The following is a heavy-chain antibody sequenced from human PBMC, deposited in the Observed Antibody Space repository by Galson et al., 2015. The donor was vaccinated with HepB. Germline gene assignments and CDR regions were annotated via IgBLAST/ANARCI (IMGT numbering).Heavy chain of an antibody. CDR3: ARGLRIVGADLVYYFDY. D-gene: IGHD1-26*01. J-gene: IGHJ4*02. CDR2: MNPNSGNT. Sequence: SVKVSCKASGYTFTSYDINWVRQATGQGLEWMGWMNPNSGNTGYAQKFQGRVTMTRNTSISTAYMELSSLRSEDTAVYYCARGLRIVGADLVYYFDYWGQGTLVTVSS. V-gene: IGHV1-8*01. CDR1: GYTFTSYD.